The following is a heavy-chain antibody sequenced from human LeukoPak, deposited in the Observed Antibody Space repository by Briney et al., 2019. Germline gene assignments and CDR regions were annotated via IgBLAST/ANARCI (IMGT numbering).Heavy chain of an antibody. D-gene: IGHD2-15*01. J-gene: IGHJ4*02. Sequence: GGSLRLSCAASGFTFSSYSMNWVHQAPGKGLEWVSSISSSSSYIYYADSVKGRFTISRDNAKNSLYLQMNSLRAEDTAVYYCARDPDIVVVVAATRDYYFDYWGQGTLVTVSS. CDR3: ARDPDIVVVVAATRDYYFDY. CDR2: ISSSSSYI. CDR1: GFTFSSYS. V-gene: IGHV3-21*01.